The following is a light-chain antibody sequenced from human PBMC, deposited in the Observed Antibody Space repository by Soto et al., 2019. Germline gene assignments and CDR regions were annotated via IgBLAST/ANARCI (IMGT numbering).Light chain of an antibody. V-gene: IGLV1-40*01. CDR1: STNIGAGYG. CDR2: GNT. CDR3: RSFDSSRSVV. J-gene: IGLJ2*01. Sequence: QSVLTQPPSVSGAPGQRVTISCTGTSTNIGAGYGVHWYQQYPGKAPKLIIYGNTKRPSGVSNRFSGSKSGNSASLAITGLQAEDEADYYCRSFDSSRSVVFGGGTKVTVL.